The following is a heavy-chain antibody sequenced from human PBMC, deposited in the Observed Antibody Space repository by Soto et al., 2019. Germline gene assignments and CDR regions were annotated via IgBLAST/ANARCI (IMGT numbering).Heavy chain of an antibody. CDR3: AITPPIEVEGPDY. Sequence: PSETLSLTCTVSGGSISGSPYHWGWIRQPPGKGLEWIGSIGDDGRVYYNPSLTGRATLFVDTSKNRFSLNLNSVTAADTAVYYCAITPPIEVEGPDYLGQGILVTVSS. V-gene: IGHV4-39*02. CDR1: GGSISGSPYH. D-gene: IGHD6-19*01. J-gene: IGHJ4*02. CDR2: IGDDGRV.